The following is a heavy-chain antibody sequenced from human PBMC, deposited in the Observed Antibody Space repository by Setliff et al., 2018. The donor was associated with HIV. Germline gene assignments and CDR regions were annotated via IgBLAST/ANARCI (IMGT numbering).Heavy chain of an antibody. V-gene: IGHV3-30-3*01. J-gene: IGHJ3*01. Sequence: GGSLRLSCAASTFPFSNYDIQWVRQAPGKGLEWVAFVSFEGGNKYYADSVQGRFTISRDISKNTVYLQMNSLRPEDTAVYFCVRGDVAFLGVLSPLAVWGQGTMVTVS. CDR2: VSFEGGNK. D-gene: IGHD1-26*01. CDR1: TFPFSNYD. CDR3: VRGDVAFLGVLSPLAV.